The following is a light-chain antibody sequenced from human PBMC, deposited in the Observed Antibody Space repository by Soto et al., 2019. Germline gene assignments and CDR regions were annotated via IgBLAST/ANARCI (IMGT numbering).Light chain of an antibody. V-gene: IGLV2-14*01. CDR3: SSYRSSSTVYV. Sequence: QSVLTQPASVSGSPGQSITISCTGTSSDVGGYNYVSWYQQHPGEAPKLLIYDVSNRPSGVSNRFSGSKSGNTASLTISGLQAEDEADHYCSSYRSSSTVYVFGTGTKLTVL. CDR2: DVS. CDR1: SSDVGGYNY. J-gene: IGLJ1*01.